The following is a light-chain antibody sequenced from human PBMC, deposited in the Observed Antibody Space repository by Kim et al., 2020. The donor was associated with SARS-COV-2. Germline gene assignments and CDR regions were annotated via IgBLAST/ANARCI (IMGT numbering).Light chain of an antibody. J-gene: IGKJ4*01. CDR3: QQSHSASLT. Sequence: DIQMTQSPSSLSAFVGDRVVISCWASQSINRHLSWYQQKPGEAPKLLIYAASTLQSGVPSRFSGSGSGTDFTLTISSLQLEDFATYYCQQSHSASLTFGGGTKLEI. CDR2: AAS. V-gene: IGKV1-39*01. CDR1: QSINRH.